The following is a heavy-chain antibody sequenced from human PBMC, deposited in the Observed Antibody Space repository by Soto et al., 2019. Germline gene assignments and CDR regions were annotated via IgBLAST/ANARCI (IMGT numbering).Heavy chain of an antibody. CDR3: AKCYGSGSYYLLLY. J-gene: IGHJ4*02. Sequence: GGSLRLSCAASGFTFSSYAMSWVRQAPGKGLEWVSAISGSGGSTYYADSVKGRFTISRDNSKNTLYLQMNSLRAEDTAVYYCAKCYGSGSYYLLLYWGQGTLVTVPS. CDR1: GFTFSSYA. CDR2: ISGSGGST. V-gene: IGHV3-23*01. D-gene: IGHD3-10*01.